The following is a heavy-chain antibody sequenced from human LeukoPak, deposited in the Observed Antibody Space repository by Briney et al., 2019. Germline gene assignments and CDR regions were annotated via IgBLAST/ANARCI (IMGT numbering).Heavy chain of an antibody. V-gene: IGHV4-61*02. CDR3: AIDYYDSSGHGDC. Sequence: SETLSLTCTVSGGSISSGSYYWSWIRQPAGKGLEWIGRIYTSGSTNYNPSLKSRVTISVDTSKNQFSLKLSSVTAADTAVYYCAIDYYDSSGHGDCWDQGTLVTVSS. CDR2: IYTSGST. D-gene: IGHD3-22*01. CDR1: GGSISSGSYY. J-gene: IGHJ4*02.